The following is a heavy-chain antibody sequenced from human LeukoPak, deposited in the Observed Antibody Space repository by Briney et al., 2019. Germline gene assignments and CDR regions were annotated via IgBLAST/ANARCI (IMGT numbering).Heavy chain of an antibody. V-gene: IGHV1-3*01. J-gene: IGHJ6*02. Sequence: ASVKVSCKASGYTFTSYAMHWVRQAPGQRLEWMRWINAGNGNTKYSQRFQGRVTITRDTSASTAYMELSSLRSEDTAVYYCARDSAPGRTVLRFLEWLLGGMDVWGQGTTVTVSS. CDR3: ARDSAPGRTVLRFLEWLLGGMDV. CDR1: GYTFTSYA. D-gene: IGHD3-3*01. CDR2: INAGNGNT.